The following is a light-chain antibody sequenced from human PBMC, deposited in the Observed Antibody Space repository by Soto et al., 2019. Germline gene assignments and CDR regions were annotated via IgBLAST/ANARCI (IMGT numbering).Light chain of an antibody. J-gene: IGKJ2*01. Sequence: DTVLTQSPGTLSLSPGERATLSCRASQRVSNTYLAWYQQKPGQAPRLLIYGASSRAAGIPDRFSGSGSGTDFTLTISSLEPEDFAVYYCQQYGSSPRTFGQGTKLEIK. CDR1: QRVSNTY. CDR2: GAS. CDR3: QQYGSSPRT. V-gene: IGKV3-20*01.